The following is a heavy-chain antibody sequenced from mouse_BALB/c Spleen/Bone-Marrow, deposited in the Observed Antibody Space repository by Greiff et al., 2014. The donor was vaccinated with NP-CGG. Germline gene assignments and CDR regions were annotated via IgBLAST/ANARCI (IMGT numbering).Heavy chain of an antibody. D-gene: IGHD2-4*01. J-gene: IGHJ1*01. V-gene: IGHV1-43*01. CDR3: ARLITAGWYFDV. CDR2: VNPNNGVT. Sequence: EVQLQQSGPDLVKPGASVKISCTASGFSFTGSYMHWVKQRPGKSLEWIGLVNPNNGVTSYNQKFKGKAIVTVDKSSNTAYMELRSLTSEDSAVYYCARLITAGWYFDVWGAGTTVTVSS. CDR1: GFSFTGSY.